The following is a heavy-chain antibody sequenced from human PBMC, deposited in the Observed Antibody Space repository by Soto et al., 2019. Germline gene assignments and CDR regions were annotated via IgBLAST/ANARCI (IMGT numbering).Heavy chain of an antibody. J-gene: IGHJ4*02. CDR3: ARGVVVVPAAYLDY. Sequence: ASVKVSCKASGYTFTSYAMHWVRQAPGQRLEWMGWINAGNGNTKYSQKFQGRVTITRGTSASTAYMELSSLRSEDTAVYYCARGVVVVPAAYLDYWGQGTLVTVSS. D-gene: IGHD2-2*01. CDR1: GYTFTSYA. V-gene: IGHV1-3*01. CDR2: INAGNGNT.